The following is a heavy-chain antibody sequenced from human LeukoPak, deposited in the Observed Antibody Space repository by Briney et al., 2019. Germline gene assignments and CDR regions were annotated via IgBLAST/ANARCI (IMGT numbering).Heavy chain of an antibody. CDR2: MNPNSGNT. V-gene: IGHV1-8*01. Sequence: ASVKVSCKASGYTFTTYDINWVRQATGQGLEWMGWMNPNSGNTDYAQKFQGRVTMTWNTSITTAFMELNNLRSEDTAVYYCARGPPEHPQGYWGQGTLVTVSS. D-gene: IGHD1-14*01. J-gene: IGHJ4*02. CDR1: GYTFTTYD. CDR3: ARGPPEHPQGY.